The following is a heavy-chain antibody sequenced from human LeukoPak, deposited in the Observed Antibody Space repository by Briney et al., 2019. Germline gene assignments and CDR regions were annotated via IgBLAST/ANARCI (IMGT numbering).Heavy chain of an antibody. CDR2: IIPILGIA. V-gene: IGHV1-69*04. Sequence: GASVKVSCKASGGTFSSYASSWVRQSPGQGLEWMGRIIPILGIANYAQKFQGRVTITADESTSTAYMELSSLRSEDTAVYYCARSPTVVTPYYMDVWGKGTTVTVSS. CDR1: GGTFSSYA. D-gene: IGHD4-23*01. CDR3: ARSPTVVTPYYMDV. J-gene: IGHJ6*03.